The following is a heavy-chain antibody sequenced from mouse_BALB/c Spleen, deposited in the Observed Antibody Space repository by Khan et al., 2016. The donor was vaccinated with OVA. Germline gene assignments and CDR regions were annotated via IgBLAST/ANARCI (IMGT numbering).Heavy chain of an antibody. J-gene: IGHJ4*01. D-gene: IGHD1-2*01. CDR1: GFTFSSYG. CDR3: ARNITTAEGDYYAMDY. V-gene: IGHV5-6*01. Sequence: EVELVESGGDLVKPGGSLKLSCAASGFTFSSYGMSWVRQTPDKRLEWVATISSGGHYTYFPDTVRGRFTISRDNAKNTLYLQMSSLMSEDTAMYYYARNITTAEGDYYAMDYWGQGTSVTVSA. CDR2: ISSGGHYT.